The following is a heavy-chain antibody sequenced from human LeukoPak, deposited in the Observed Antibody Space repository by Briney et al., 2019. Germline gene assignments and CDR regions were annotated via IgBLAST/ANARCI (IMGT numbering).Heavy chain of an antibody. Sequence: SETLSLTCTVSGGSISSYYWSWIRQPPGKGLEWSGYIYYSGSTNYSPSLKSRVTISVDTSKNQFSLKLSSVTAADTAVYYCAANDYRDQYNWFDPWGQGTLVTVPS. J-gene: IGHJ5*02. V-gene: IGHV4-59*08. CDR3: AANDYRDQYNWFDP. CDR1: GGSISSYY. CDR2: IYYSGST. D-gene: IGHD4-17*01.